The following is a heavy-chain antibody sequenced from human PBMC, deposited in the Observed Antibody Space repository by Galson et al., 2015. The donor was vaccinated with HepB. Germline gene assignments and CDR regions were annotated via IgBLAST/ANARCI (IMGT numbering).Heavy chain of an antibody. CDR2: IYHSGST. Sequence: ETLSLTCTVSGYSISNGYYWGWIRQPPGKGLEWIGNIYHSGSTYYSPSLKSRVTISVDTSKNQFSLKLSSVTAADTAVYYCARDRDSHYYGSGSYYSDYYYYYGMDVWGQGTTVTVSS. CDR1: GYSISNGYY. CDR3: ARDRDSHYYGSGSYYSDYYYYYGMDV. J-gene: IGHJ6*02. V-gene: IGHV4-38-2*02. D-gene: IGHD3-10*01.